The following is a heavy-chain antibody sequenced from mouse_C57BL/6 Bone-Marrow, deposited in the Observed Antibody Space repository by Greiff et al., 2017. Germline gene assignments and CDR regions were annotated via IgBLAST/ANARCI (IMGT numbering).Heavy chain of an antibody. CDR2: IYPSDSET. CDR3: ARGVGWYFDY. J-gene: IGHJ2*01. Sequence: QVQLQQPGAELVRPGSSVKLSCKASGYTFTSYWMDWVKQRPGQGLEWIGNIYPSDSETHYNQKFKDKATLTVDKSSSTAYMQLSSLTSEVSAVYYCARGVGWYFDYWGQGTTLTVSS. V-gene: IGHV1-61*01. D-gene: IGHD1-1*02. CDR1: GYTFTSYW.